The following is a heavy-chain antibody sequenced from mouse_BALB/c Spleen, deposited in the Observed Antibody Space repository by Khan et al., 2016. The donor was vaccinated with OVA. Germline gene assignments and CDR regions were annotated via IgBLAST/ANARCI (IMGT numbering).Heavy chain of an antibody. V-gene: IGHV1-7*01. D-gene: IGHD1-1*01. CDR2: IIPSTGYT. Sequence: QVQLKQSGAELAKPGASVKMSCKASGYTFTSYWFHWVNQRPGQGLEWIGYIIPSTGYTEYNQKFKDKATLTTDKSSNTAYMQLSSLTSEDSAVYYCVNHGSSSAWFSYWGQGTLVTVS. J-gene: IGHJ3*01. CDR1: GYTFTSYW. CDR3: VNHGSSSAWFSY.